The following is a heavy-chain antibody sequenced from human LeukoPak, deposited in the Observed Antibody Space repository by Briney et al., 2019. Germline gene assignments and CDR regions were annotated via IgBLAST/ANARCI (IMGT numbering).Heavy chain of an antibody. Sequence: PSETLSLTCAVYGGSFSGYYWSWIRQPPGKGLEWLGYIYYSGSTNYNPSLKSRVTISVDTSKNQFSLKLSSVTAADTAVYYCARDWDTASGDAFDIWGQGTMVTVSS. V-gene: IGHV4-59*01. J-gene: IGHJ3*02. CDR2: IYYSGST. D-gene: IGHD5-18*01. CDR3: ARDWDTASGDAFDI. CDR1: GGSFSGYY.